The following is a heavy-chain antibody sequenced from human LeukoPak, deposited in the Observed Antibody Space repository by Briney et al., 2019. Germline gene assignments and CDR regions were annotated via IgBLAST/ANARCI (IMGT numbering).Heavy chain of an antibody. CDR3: ARGYSSGRIDS. V-gene: IGHV4-59*01. CDR1: GGSISNYY. Sequence: PSETLSLTCTVSGGSISNYYWSWIRQPPGKGLEWIAYIYYTGSTNYNPSLKSRVTISVDTSKNQFSLKLSSVTAVDTAVYHCARGYSSGRIDSWGQGTLVTVSS. CDR2: IYYTGST. J-gene: IGHJ4*02. D-gene: IGHD6-19*01.